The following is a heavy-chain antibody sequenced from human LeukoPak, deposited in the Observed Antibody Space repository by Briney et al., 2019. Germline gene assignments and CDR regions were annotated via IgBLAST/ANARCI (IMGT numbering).Heavy chain of an antibody. J-gene: IGHJ4*02. CDR1: GGSISSSSYY. CDR2: IYYSGST. V-gene: IGHV4-39*01. CDR3: AGKVGYYDFWSGYYNPYYFDY. Sequence: SETLSLTGTVSGGSISSSSYYWGWIRQPPGKGLEWIGSIYYSGSTYYNPSLKSRVTISVDTSKNQFSLKLSSVTAADTAVYYCAGKVGYYDFWSGYYNPYYFDYWGQGTLVTVSS. D-gene: IGHD3-3*01.